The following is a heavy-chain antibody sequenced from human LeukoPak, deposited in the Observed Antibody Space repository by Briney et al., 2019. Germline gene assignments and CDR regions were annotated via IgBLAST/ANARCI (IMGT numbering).Heavy chain of an antibody. CDR3: ARDRNYDFWSGYYTGLEY. J-gene: IGHJ4*02. CDR1: GGTFSSYA. V-gene: IGHV1-69*05. CDR2: IIPIFGTA. Sequence: SVKVSCKASGGTFSSYAISLVRQAPGQGLEWMGRIIPIFGTANYAQKFQGRVTITTDESTSTAYMELSSLRSEDTAVYYCARDRNYDFWSGYYTGLEYWGQGTLVTVSS. D-gene: IGHD3-3*01.